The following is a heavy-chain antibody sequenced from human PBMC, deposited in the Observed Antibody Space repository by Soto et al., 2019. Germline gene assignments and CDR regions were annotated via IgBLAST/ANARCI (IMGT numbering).Heavy chain of an antibody. J-gene: IGHJ5*02. V-gene: IGHV1-18*01. CDR2: ISAYNGDT. CDR3: ARDMDPHCSSSSCFGNWFDP. D-gene: IGHD2-2*01. Sequence: ASVKVSCKASGYTFPNYGVSWVRQAPGQGLEWMGWISAYNGDTIYAQKVQGRVTMTTETSTSTAYMDLRSLRSDDTAVYYCARDMDPHCSSSSCFGNWFDPWGQGTLVTVSS. CDR1: GYTFPNYG.